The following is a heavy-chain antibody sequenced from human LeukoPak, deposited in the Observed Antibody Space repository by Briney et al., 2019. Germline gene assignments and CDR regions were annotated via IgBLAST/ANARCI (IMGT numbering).Heavy chain of an antibody. D-gene: IGHD2-2*01. V-gene: IGHV3-30*03. CDR2: ISNDEKKS. J-gene: IGHJ4*02. Sequence: GGSLRLSCAAFGFTVSSNYMSWVRQAPGKGLECVALISNDEKKSHYADSVKGRFTISRDNSRNTLYLQMDSLRAEDTAVYFCATDGSQLRNFDSWGQGTLVTVSS. CDR1: GFTVSSNY. CDR3: ATDGSQLRNFDS.